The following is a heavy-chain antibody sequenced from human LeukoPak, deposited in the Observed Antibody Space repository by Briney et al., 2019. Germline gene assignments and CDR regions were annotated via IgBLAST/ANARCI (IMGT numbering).Heavy chain of an antibody. J-gene: IGHJ3*02. CDR2: IYSGGST. CDR1: GFTVSSNY. CDR3: ARAREWELLSDDAFDI. V-gene: IGHV3-53*04. D-gene: IGHD1-26*01. Sequence: GGSLRLSCAASGFTVSSNYMSWVRQAPGKGLEWVSVIYSGGSTYYADSVKGRFTISRHNSKNTLYLQMNSLSAEDTAVHYCARAREWELLSDDAFDIWGHGTMVTVSS.